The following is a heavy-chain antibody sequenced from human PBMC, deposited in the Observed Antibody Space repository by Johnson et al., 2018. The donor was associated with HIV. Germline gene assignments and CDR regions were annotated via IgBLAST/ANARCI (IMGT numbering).Heavy chain of an antibody. CDR1: GFTFSSYA. V-gene: IGHV3-30*04. Sequence: QVQLVESGGGVVQPGRSLRLSCAASGFTFSSYAMHWVRQAPGKGLEWVAAISYDGSNKYYADFVKGRFSISRDDSKNTAYLQMNSLKTEDTAVYYCTSYFSYSSSWYSGVNAFDIWGQGTMVTVSS. J-gene: IGHJ3*02. CDR3: TSYFSYSSSWYSGVNAFDI. CDR2: ISYDGSNK. D-gene: IGHD6-13*01.